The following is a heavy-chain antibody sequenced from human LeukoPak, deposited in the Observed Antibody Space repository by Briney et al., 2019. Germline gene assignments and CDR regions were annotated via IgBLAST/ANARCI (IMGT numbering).Heavy chain of an antibody. CDR1: GFTFPTYG. J-gene: IGHJ4*02. CDR3: AKYSTPDHRYYGMPES. V-gene: IGHV3-30*18. D-gene: IGHD3-22*01. Sequence: GGSLRLSCAGSGFTFPTYGMRWVRQAQGKGLEWVAYISYDGNKGYYTDSAKGRFTISRDNSKNMLSLKMSSLRIEDTGVYYCAKYSTPDHRYYGMPESWGQGTLVTVS. CDR2: ISYDGNKG.